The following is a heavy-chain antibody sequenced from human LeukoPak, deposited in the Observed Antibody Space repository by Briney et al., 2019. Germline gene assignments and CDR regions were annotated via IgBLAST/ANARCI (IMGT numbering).Heavy chain of an antibody. CDR3: ARYCSSTSCTKGGFDP. CDR2: IYYSGST. J-gene: IGHJ5*02. D-gene: IGHD2-2*01. V-gene: IGHV4-31*03. Sequence: PSQTLSLTCTVSGGSISSGGYYWSWIRQHPGKGLEWIGYIYYSGSTYYNPSLKSRVTISVDTSKNQFSLKLSSVTAADTAVYYCARYCSSTSCTKGGFDPWGQGTLVTVSS. CDR1: GGSISSGGYY.